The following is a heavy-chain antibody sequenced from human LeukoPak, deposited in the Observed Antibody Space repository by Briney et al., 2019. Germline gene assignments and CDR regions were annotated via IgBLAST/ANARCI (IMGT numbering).Heavy chain of an antibody. V-gene: IGHV1-24*01. J-gene: IGHJ4*02. Sequence: ASVKVSCKASGYTFTGYYMHWVRQAPGKGLEWMGGFDPEDGETIYAQKFQGRVTMTEDTSTDTAYMELSSLRSEDTAVYYCATANTQLRYFDWLAPFDYWGQGTLVTVSS. CDR3: ATANTQLRYFDWLAPFDY. CDR1: GYTFTGYY. CDR2: FDPEDGET. D-gene: IGHD3-9*01.